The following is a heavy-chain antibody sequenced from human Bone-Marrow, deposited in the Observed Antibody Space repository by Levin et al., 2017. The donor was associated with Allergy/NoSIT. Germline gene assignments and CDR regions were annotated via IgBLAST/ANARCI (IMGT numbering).Heavy chain of an antibody. V-gene: IGHV3-21*01. CDR3: ARDRTYGILRNYGMDV. CDR2: IISGGTDI. J-gene: IGHJ6*02. D-gene: IGHD3-9*01. CDR1: GFNFSTYN. Sequence: PGGSLRLSCAASGFNFSTYNMNWVRQAPGKALEWVSSIISGGTDIYYADSLKGRFTISRDNAENSLYLQMNGLRAGDTAVYYCARDRTYGILRNYGMDVWGQGTTVTVSS.